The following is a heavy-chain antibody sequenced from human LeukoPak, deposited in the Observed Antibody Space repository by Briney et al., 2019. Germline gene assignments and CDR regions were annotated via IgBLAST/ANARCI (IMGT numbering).Heavy chain of an antibody. CDR2: IAFDGSEK. CDR1: GFTFSNYA. Sequence: GGSLRLSCAAAGFTFSNYAMHWVRQAPGKGLEWVAVIAFDGSEKYFADSVKGRFTISRDNSRNTLYLQINSLRAEDTAVYYCARVGRWIQLFSYLDVWGKGTTVTVSS. D-gene: IGHD5-18*01. V-gene: IGHV3-30*04. CDR3: ARVGRWIQLFSYLDV. J-gene: IGHJ6*03.